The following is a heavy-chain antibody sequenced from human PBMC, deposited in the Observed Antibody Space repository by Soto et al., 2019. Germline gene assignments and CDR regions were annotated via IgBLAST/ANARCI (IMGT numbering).Heavy chain of an antibody. Sequence: GGSLRLSCATSGFMFRNYAMNWVRQAPGKGLEWVSFVSANADGTFYADSVKGRFSISRDNSKNILYLQMNNLRVEDTAIYYCSKGRLSFDFWGPGTLVTVSS. J-gene: IGHJ4*02. CDR2: VSANADGT. CDR1: GFMFRNYA. CDR3: SKGRLSFDF. V-gene: IGHV3-23*01.